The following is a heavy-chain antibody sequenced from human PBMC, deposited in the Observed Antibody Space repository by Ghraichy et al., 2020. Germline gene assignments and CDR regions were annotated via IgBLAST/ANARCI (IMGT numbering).Heavy chain of an antibody. CDR1: GGSFSDYF. J-gene: IGHJ2*01. CDR2: INHSGST. D-gene: IGHD5/OR15-5a*01. CDR3: ARETSTASDGWYFDL. Sequence: SETLSLTCGVSGGSFSDYFWSWIRQSPGKGLEWIGEINHSGSTNYNPSLKSRVTISVDTSKRQVSLTMNSVTAADTALYYCARETSTASDGWYFDLWGRGTLITVSS. V-gene: IGHV4-34*01.